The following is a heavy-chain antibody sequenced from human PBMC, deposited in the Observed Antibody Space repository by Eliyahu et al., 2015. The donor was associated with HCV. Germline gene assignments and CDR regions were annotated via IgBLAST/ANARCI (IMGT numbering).Heavy chain of an antibody. J-gene: IGHJ4*02. Sequence: QVNVVESGGGVVHPGRSLRLXCVVSGLEFNRYELHWVRQAPGKGLEWGALISDNGSIKYYADSVEGRFTISRDNSRNTMYLQLSNLGPADTAVYHCATGGVFHYWGQGAQVTV. V-gene: IGHV3-30*03. CDR3: ATGGVFHY. CDR1: GLEFNRYE. D-gene: IGHD1-1*01. CDR2: ISDNGSIK.